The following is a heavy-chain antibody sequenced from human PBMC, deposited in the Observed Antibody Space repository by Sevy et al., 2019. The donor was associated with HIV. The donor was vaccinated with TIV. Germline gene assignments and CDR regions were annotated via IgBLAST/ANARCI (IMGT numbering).Heavy chain of an antibody. CDR1: GFTFSSYA. CDR3: ARKHDSSGYFDY. Sequence: GGSLRLSCAASGFTFSSYAMNWVRQAPGKGLEWVSGISGSGGSGDKSNYADSVKGRFTISRDDSKNSLYLQLNSLRAEDTAIYYCARKHDSSGYFDYWGHGTLVTVSS. J-gene: IGHJ5*01. V-gene: IGHV3-23*01. D-gene: IGHD3-22*01. CDR2: ISGSGGSGDKS.